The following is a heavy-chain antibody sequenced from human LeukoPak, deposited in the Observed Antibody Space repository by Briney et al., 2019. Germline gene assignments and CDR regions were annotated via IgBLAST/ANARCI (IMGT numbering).Heavy chain of an antibody. CDR2: IKQDGSEK. Sequence: TLGGLRLSCAASGFTFSSYWMSWVRQAPGKGLEWVANIKQDGSEKYYVDSVKGRFTISRDNAKNSLYLQMNSLRAEDTALYYCAKDMSPYSSSWDHSYYYGMDVWGQGTTVTVSS. CDR3: AKDMSPYSSSWDHSYYYGMDV. V-gene: IGHV3-7*03. D-gene: IGHD6-13*01. J-gene: IGHJ6*02. CDR1: GFTFSSYW.